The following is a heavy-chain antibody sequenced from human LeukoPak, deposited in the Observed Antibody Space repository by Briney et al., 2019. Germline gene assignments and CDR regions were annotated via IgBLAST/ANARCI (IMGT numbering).Heavy chain of an antibody. V-gene: IGHV4-39*01. CDR2: MYYSGTT. D-gene: IGHD6-13*01. CDR1: GFTFSSYG. J-gene: IGHJ4*02. CDR3: ARQRASSWYNFDY. Sequence: LRLSCAASGFTFSSYGMHWVRQPPGKGLEWIGSMYYSGTTYYNPSLKSRVTISVDTSKNQFSLKLSSVIVADTAVFFCARQRASSWYNFDYWGQGTLVTVSS.